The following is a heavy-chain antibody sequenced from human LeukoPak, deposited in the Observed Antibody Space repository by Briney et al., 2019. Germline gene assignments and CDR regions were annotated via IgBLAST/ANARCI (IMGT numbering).Heavy chain of an antibody. J-gene: IGHJ5*02. CDR3: GRVSNYVNFGFDP. CDR1: GYTFTSYG. D-gene: IGHD4-11*01. CDR2: ISAYNGNT. Sequence: ASVKVSCKASGYTFTSYGISWVRQAPGQGLEWMGWISAYNGNTNYAQKLQGRVTMTTDTSTSTAYMELRSLRSEDTAVYYCGRVSNYVNFGFDPWGQGTLVTVSS. V-gene: IGHV1-18*01.